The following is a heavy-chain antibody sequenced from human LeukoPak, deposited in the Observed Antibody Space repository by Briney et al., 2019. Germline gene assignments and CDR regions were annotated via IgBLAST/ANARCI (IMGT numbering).Heavy chain of an antibody. Sequence: GGSLRLSCAASGFTFSSYSMNWVRQAPGKGLEWVSYISSSSTIYYADSVKGRFTISRDNAKNSLYLQMNSLRDEDTAVYYCARDMANPGAIRYFDFYGMDVWGQGTTVTVSS. J-gene: IGHJ6*02. CDR1: GFTFSSYS. D-gene: IGHD3-9*01. V-gene: IGHV3-48*02. CDR2: ISSSSTI. CDR3: ARDMANPGAIRYFDFYGMDV.